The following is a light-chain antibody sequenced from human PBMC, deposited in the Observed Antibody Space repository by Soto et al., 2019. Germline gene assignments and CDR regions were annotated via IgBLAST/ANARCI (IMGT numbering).Light chain of an antibody. CDR3: QQYNNWPLT. J-gene: IGKJ2*01. V-gene: IGKV3-15*01. CDR2: GAS. Sequence: EIVMTQSPATLSVSPGERATLSCRASQSITNSFAWYHQKPGQTPRLLIYGASTRATGIPARFSGSASGTEFTLAISSLQSEDFAVYYCQQYNNWPLTFGQGTKLQIK. CDR1: QSITNS.